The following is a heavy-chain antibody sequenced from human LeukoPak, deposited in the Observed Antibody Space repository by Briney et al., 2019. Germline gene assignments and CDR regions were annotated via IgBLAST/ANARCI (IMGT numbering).Heavy chain of an antibody. CDR3: ARVTYYYDSSGYSPPRAEYFQH. CDR1: GFTFSSYW. V-gene: IGHV3-48*02. J-gene: IGHJ1*01. D-gene: IGHD3-22*01. Sequence: GGSLRLSCAASGFTFSSYWMNWARQAPGKGLGWVSYISSSSSTIYYADSVKGRFTISRDNAKNSLYLQMNSLRDEDTAVYYCARVTYYYDSSGYSPPRAEYFQHWGQGTLVTVSS. CDR2: ISSSSSTI.